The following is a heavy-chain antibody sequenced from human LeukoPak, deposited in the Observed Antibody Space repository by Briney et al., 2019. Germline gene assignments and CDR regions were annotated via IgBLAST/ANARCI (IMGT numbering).Heavy chain of an antibody. Sequence: PSETLSLTCTVSGGSISSSSYYWGWIRQPPGKGLEWIGSIYYSGSTYYNPSLKSRVTISVDTSKNQFSLKLSSATAADTAVYYCSYSSGWYVPRYFDYWGQGTLVTVSS. V-gene: IGHV4-39*01. CDR2: IYYSGST. J-gene: IGHJ4*02. CDR1: GGSISSSSYY. D-gene: IGHD6-19*01. CDR3: SYSSGWYVPRYFDY.